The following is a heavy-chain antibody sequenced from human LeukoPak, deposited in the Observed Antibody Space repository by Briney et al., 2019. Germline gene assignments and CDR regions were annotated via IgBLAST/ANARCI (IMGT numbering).Heavy chain of an antibody. J-gene: IGHJ4*02. CDR2: IYSGGST. CDR1: GFTVSSNY. CDR3: ARVRSNWQQLVDY. D-gene: IGHD6-13*01. Sequence: GGSLRLSCAASGFTVSSNYMSWVRQAPGKGLEWVSVIYSGGSTYYADSVKGRFTISRDSSKNTLYLQMNSLRAEDTAVYYCARVRSNWQQLVDYWGQGTLVTVSS. V-gene: IGHV3-66*01.